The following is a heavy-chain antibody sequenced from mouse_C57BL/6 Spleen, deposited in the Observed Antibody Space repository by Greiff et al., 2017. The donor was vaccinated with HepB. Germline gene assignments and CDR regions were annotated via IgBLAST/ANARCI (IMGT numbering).Heavy chain of an antibody. V-gene: IGHV1-80*01. D-gene: IGHD1-1*01. J-gene: IGHJ2*01. CDR1: GYAFSSYW. Sequence: VQLKQSGAELVKPGASVKISCKASGYAFSSYWMNWVKQRPGKGLEWIGQIYPGDGDTNYNGKFKGKATLTADKSSSTAYMQLSSLTSEDSAVYFCARGVDGSSFYFDYWGQGTTLTVSS. CDR2: IYPGDGDT. CDR3: ARGVDGSSFYFDY.